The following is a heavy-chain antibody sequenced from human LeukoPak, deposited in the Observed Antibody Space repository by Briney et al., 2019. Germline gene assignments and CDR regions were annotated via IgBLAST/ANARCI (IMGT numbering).Heavy chain of an antibody. Sequence: PGGSLRLSCAAPGFTFSSYAMGWVRQAPGKGLEWVSAISGSGGTTYYADSVKGRFTISRDNSKNTLYLQMNSLRAEDTAVYYYHCRAGNQGSWGQGTLVTVSS. D-gene: IGHD1-14*01. J-gene: IGHJ5*02. CDR2: ISGSGGTT. CDR1: GFTFSSYA. V-gene: IGHV3-23*01. CDR3: HCRAGNQGS.